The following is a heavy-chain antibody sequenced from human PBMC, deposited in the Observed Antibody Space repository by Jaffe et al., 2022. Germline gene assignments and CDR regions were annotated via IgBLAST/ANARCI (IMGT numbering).Heavy chain of an antibody. V-gene: IGHV1-69*01. D-gene: IGHD2-15*01. J-gene: IGHJ4*02. CDR3: AAGYCSGGSCYLIRYYFDY. CDR1: GGTFSSYA. CDR2: IIPIFGTA. Sequence: QVQLVQSGAEVKKPGSSVKVSCKASGGTFSSYAISWVRQAPGQGLEWMGGIIPIFGTANYAQKFQGRVTITADESTSTAYMELSSLRSEDTAVYYCAAGYCSGGSCYLIRYYFDYWGQGTLVTVSS.